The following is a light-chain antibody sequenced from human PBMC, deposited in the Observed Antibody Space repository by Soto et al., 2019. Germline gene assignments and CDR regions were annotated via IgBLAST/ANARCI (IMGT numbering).Light chain of an antibody. CDR2: NGS. Sequence: EIVMTQSPATLSVSPGKRATLSCRASQSVSLNLVWYQHKPGQPPRILMYNGSNRAAGISARFTGSGSGTDFTLTIDNLKYEDFAFYYCHQHNNWTSTFGGGTKVDIK. J-gene: IGKJ4*01. V-gene: IGKV3-15*01. CDR1: QSVSLN. CDR3: HQHNNWTST.